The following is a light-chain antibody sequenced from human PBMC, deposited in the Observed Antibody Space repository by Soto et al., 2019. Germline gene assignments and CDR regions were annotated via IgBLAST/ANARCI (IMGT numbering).Light chain of an antibody. CDR2: SND. CDR1: SSNIGINT. CDR3: AVWYVTLNGMV. Sequence: QPVLTQPPSASGTPGHRVTISCSGRSSNIGINTVNWYQQLPSTAPKLLIYSNDVRPSGVPDRFSGSRSGTSASLAISGLQPDDEADYFCAVWYVTLNGMVFGGGTKLTVL. J-gene: IGLJ2*01. V-gene: IGLV1-44*01.